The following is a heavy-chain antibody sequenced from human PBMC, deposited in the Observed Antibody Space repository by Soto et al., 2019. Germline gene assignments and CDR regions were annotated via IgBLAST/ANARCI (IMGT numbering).Heavy chain of an antibody. Sequence: GGSLRLSCAASGFTFDNYYMHWVRQAPGEGLVWVSGIDRDGTGASYADSVKGRFTISRDNAKNTLYLQMNSLRAEDTAVYYCARDYFWSIDYWGQGTLVTVSS. CDR3: ARDYFWSIDY. CDR2: IDRDGTGA. D-gene: IGHD3-3*01. CDR1: GFTFDNYY. V-gene: IGHV3-74*01. J-gene: IGHJ4*02.